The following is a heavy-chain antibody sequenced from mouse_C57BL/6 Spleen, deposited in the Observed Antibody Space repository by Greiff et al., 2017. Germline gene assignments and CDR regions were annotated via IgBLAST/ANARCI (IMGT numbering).Heavy chain of an antibody. CDR3: ARAAYYSNYDWYFDV. D-gene: IGHD2-5*01. Sequence: QVQLQQPGAELVKPGASVKLSCKASGYTFTSYWMHWVKQRPGRGLEWIGRIDPNSGGTKYNEKFKSKATLTVDKPSITAYMQLSSLTSEDSAVYYGARAAYYSNYDWYFDVWGTGTTVTVSS. V-gene: IGHV1-72*01. J-gene: IGHJ1*03. CDR2: IDPNSGGT. CDR1: GYTFTSYW.